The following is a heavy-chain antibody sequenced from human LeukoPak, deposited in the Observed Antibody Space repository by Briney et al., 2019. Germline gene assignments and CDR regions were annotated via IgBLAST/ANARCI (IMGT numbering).Heavy chain of an antibody. J-gene: IGHJ5*02. D-gene: IGHD2-2*01. Sequence: GGSLRLSCAASGFTFSSYAMSWVRQAPGKGLEWVSAISGSGGSTYYADSVKGRFTISRDNSKNTLYLQMNSLRAEDTAVYYCAKDRGKGAVVPAAMILHGVNWFDPWGQGTLVTVSS. V-gene: IGHV3-23*01. CDR3: AKDRGKGAVVPAAMILHGVNWFDP. CDR1: GFTFSSYA. CDR2: ISGSGGST.